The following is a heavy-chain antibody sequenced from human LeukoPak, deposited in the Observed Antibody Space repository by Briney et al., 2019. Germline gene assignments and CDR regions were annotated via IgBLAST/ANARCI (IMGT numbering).Heavy chain of an antibody. CDR3: ARGNEYTWWQ. D-gene: IGHD2-15*01. Sequence: PSETLSLTCTVSDGSIKTNYWWTWVRQPPGKGLEWIGETWHSGSSTNYNPSLKSRVTISVDRPKSQFSLKLTSVTAADTAIYYCARGNEYTWWQWSQGTLVTVSS. CDR2: TWHSGSST. V-gene: IGHV4-4*02. CDR1: DGSIKTNYW. J-gene: IGHJ4*02.